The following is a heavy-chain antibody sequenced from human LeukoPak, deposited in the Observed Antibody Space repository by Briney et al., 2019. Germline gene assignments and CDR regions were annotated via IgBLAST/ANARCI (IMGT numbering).Heavy chain of an antibody. Sequence: PSETLSLTCAVYGGSFSGYYWSWIRQPAGKGLEWIGRIYTSGSTNYNPSLKSRVTISVDTSKNQFSLKLSSVTAADTAVYYCARASVGGYCSSTSCHMGYYYYYMDVWGKGTTVTVSS. D-gene: IGHD2-2*01. V-gene: IGHV4-59*10. CDR3: ARASVGGYCSSTSCHMGYYYYYMDV. J-gene: IGHJ6*03. CDR1: GGSFSGYY. CDR2: IYTSGST.